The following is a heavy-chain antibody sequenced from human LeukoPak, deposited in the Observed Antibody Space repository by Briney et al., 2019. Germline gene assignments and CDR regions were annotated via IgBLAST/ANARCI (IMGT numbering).Heavy chain of an antibody. J-gene: IGHJ4*02. CDR3: ARAPSGLYYFDY. CDR2: IYYSGST. Sequence: PSETLSLTCTVSGGSISSYYWSRIRQPPGKGLEWIGYIYYSGSTNYNPSLKSRVTISVDTSKNQFSLKLSSVTAADTAVYYCARAPSGLYYFDYWGQGTLVTVSS. CDR1: GGSISSYY. V-gene: IGHV4-59*01. D-gene: IGHD6-19*01.